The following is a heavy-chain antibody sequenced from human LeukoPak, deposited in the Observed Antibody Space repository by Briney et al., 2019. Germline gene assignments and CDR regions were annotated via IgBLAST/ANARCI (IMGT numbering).Heavy chain of an antibody. CDR3: ARGFYFGGY. CDR1: GFTFSSYA. V-gene: IGHV3-64*01. CDR2: ISSNGGST. Sequence: GGSLRLSCAASGFTFSSYAMHWVRQAPGKGLEYVSAISSNGGSTYYANSVKGRFTISRDNSKNTLYLQMGSLRAEDMAVYYCARGFYFGGYWGQGTLVTVSS. J-gene: IGHJ4*02. D-gene: IGHD2/OR15-2a*01.